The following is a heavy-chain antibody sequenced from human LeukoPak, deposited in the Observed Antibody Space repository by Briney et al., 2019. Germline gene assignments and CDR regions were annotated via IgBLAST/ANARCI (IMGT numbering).Heavy chain of an antibody. CDR2: LHYSGST. CDR3: ARGCSGGSCFAY. D-gene: IGHD2-15*01. J-gene: IGHJ4*02. CDR1: GGSVSSYY. V-gene: IGHV4-59*02. Sequence: SETLSLTCTVSGGSVSSYYWNWIRQSPGKGLEWIGCLHYSGSTNYNPSLKSRVTISSDTSKNQLSLNLTSVTAADTAVYYCARGCSGGSCFAYWGQGTLVTVSS.